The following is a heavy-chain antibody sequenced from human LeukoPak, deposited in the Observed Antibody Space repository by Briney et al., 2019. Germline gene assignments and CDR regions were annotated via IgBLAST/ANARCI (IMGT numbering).Heavy chain of an antibody. V-gene: IGHV3-23*01. CDR2: ISGSGGST. CDR3: AKPYSSSWYPYYYYMDV. D-gene: IGHD6-13*01. CDR1: GFTFSNYE. J-gene: IGHJ6*03. Sequence: GGSLRLSCAASGFTFSNYEMNWVRQAPGKGLEWVSAISGSGGSTYYADSVKGRFTISRDNSKNTLYLQMNSLRAEDTAVYYCAKPYSSSWYPYYYYMDVWGKGTTVTVSS.